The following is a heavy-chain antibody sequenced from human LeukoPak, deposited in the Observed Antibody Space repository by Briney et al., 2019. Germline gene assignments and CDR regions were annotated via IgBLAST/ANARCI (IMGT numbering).Heavy chain of an antibody. J-gene: IGHJ4*02. CDR1: GFTFSDYY. CDR3: ARGLVTLDY. D-gene: IGHD2-21*02. CDR2: ISSSGGSK. Sequence: GGSLRLSCAASGFTFSDYYMRWIRQAPGKGLEWVSHISSSGGSKYYSDSVKGRFTISRDNAKHSLYLQMNSLRAEDTAVYYCARGLVTLDYWGQGTLVTVSS. V-gene: IGHV3-11*04.